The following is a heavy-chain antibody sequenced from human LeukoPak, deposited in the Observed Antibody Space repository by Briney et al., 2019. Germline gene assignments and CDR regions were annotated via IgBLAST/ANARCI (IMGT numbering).Heavy chain of an antibody. CDR1: GFTFNYW. D-gene: IGHD5-12*01. CDR2: ISADGSST. V-gene: IGHV3-74*01. Sequence: PGGSLRLSCTGTGFTFNYWMHWVRQAPGKGLVWVSRISADGSSTFYADSVKGRFTISRDNAKNTLYLQMNSLRAEDTAVYYCTRGYSGYGNFDCWGQGTLVTASS. J-gene: IGHJ4*02. CDR3: TRGYSGYGNFDC.